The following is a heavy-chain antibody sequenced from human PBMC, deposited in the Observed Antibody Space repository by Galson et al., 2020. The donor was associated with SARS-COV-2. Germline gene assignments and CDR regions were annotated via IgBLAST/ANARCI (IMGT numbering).Heavy chain of an antibody. J-gene: IGHJ5*02. CDR1: GGSFSGYY. V-gene: IGHV4-34*01. CDR2: INHSGST. Sequence: SQASETLSLTCAVYGGSFSGYYWSWIRQPPGKGLEWIGEINHSGSTNYNPSLKSRVTISVDTSKNQFSLKLSSVTAADTAVYYCARGMTTMVRGVIDRNWFDPWGQGTLVTVSS. D-gene: IGHD3-10*01. CDR3: ARGMTTMVRGVIDRNWFDP.